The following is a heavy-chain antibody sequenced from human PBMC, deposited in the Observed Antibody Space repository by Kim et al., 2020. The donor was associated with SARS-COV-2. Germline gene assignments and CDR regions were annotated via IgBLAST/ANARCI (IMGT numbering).Heavy chain of an antibody. V-gene: IGHV1-2*02. CDR2: T. D-gene: IGHD7-27*01. Sequence: TNYAQKVQGRGTMTRDTSISTTYMERSRLGSDDTAVYYCARSGFNWGLDYWGQGTLVTVSS. J-gene: IGHJ4*02. CDR3: ARSGFNWGLDY.